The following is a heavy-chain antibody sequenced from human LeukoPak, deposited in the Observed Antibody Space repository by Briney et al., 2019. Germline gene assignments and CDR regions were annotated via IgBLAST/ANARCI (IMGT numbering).Heavy chain of an antibody. J-gene: IGHJ4*02. Sequence: PGGSLRLSCAASGFTFSSYEMSWVRQAPGKGLEWVSAISAGGGNTYYADSVKGRFTISRDNSKNTLYLQMNSLRAEDTAVYSCAVPQWELLNWGQGTLVTVSS. D-gene: IGHD1-26*01. CDR3: AVPQWELLN. CDR2: ISAGGGNT. V-gene: IGHV3-23*01. CDR1: GFTFSSYE.